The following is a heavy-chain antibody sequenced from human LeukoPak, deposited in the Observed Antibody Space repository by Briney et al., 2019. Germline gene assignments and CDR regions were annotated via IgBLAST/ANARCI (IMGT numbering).Heavy chain of an antibody. Sequence: SETLSLTCTVSGGSISGYYWSWIRQPPGKGLEWIGYIYYSGSTNYNPSLKSRVTISVDTSKNQFSLKLSSVTAADTAVYYCARYKQGWLQAYFDYWGQGTLVTVSS. D-gene: IGHD5-24*01. CDR1: GGSISGYY. CDR3: ARYKQGWLQAYFDY. V-gene: IGHV4-59*01. CDR2: IYYSGST. J-gene: IGHJ4*02.